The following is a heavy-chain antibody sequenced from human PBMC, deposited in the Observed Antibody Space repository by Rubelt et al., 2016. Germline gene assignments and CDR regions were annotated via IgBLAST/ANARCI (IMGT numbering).Heavy chain of an antibody. CDR1: GFTFSSYS. J-gene: IGHJ4*02. CDR2: ISSSSSTI. Sequence: EVQLVESGGGLVQPGGSLRLSCAASGFTFSSYSMNWVRQAPGKGLEWVSYISSSSSTIYYADSVKGRFTISRDNAKNSLYLQMNSRRAEDTAVYYWARGGATTDYWGQGTLVTVSS. D-gene: IGHD1-26*01. V-gene: IGHV3-48*04. CDR3: ARGGATTDY.